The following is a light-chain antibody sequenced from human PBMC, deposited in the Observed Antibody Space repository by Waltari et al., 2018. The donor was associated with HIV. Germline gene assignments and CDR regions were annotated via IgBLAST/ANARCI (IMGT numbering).Light chain of an antibody. Sequence: QSALPQPASVSGSPGQSITISCTATSSAVASYYLVSWYQQHPGKAPKVMIYAVTKRPSGVSNRFSGSKSDNTASLTISGLQAEDEADYYCCSYAGTGTYVFGTGTKVTVL. V-gene: IGLV2-23*02. CDR3: CSYAGTGTYV. J-gene: IGLJ1*01. CDR1: SSAVASYYL. CDR2: AVT.